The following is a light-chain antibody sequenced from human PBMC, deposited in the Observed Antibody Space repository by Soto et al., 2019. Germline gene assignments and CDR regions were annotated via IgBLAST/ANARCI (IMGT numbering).Light chain of an antibody. J-gene: IGKJ1*01. V-gene: IGKV3-20*01. CDR3: QRYSTSRRT. CDR1: QSVSSSY. CDR2: AAS. Sequence: EIVLTQSPGTLSLSPGERATLSCRASQSVSSSYLAWYQQKPGQAPRLLIYAASSRATGIPDRFGGSGSGTDFTLTISRLEPEDFAVYYCQRYSTSRRTFGQGTKVEIE.